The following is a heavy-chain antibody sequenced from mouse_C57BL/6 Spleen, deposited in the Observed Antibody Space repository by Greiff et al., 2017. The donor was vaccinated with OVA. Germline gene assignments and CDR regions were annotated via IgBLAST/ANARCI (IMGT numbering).Heavy chain of an antibody. CDR2: ISSGSSTI. CDR1: GFTFSDYG. CDR3: ARQDYGHALDY. J-gene: IGHJ4*01. V-gene: IGHV5-17*01. Sequence: EVQGVESGGGLVKPGGSLKLSCAASGFTFSDYGMHWVRQAPEKGLEWVAYISSGSSTIYYADTVKGRFTLSRDNAKNTLFLQMTSLRSEDTAVYYCARQDYGHALDYWGQGTSVTVSS. D-gene: IGHD1-1*01.